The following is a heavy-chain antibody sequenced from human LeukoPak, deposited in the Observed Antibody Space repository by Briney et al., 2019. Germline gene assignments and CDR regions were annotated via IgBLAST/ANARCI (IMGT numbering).Heavy chain of an antibody. CDR1: GFTFSSYA. CDR2: ISGSGGST. J-gene: IGHJ6*02. Sequence: GGSLRLSCAASGFTFSSYAMSWVRQAPGKGLEWVSGISGSGGSTYYADSVKGRFTISRDNSKNTLYLQMNSLSAEDTAVYYCAKDLSPLYYYYGMDVWGQGTTVTVSS. CDR3: AKDLSPLYYYYGMDV. V-gene: IGHV3-23*01.